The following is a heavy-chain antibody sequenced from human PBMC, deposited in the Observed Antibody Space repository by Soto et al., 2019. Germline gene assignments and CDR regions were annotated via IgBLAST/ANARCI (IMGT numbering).Heavy chain of an antibody. Sequence: EVQLLESGGGLVQPGGSLRLSCAASGFTFSSYAMSWVRQAPGKGLEWVSAISGSGGSTYYADSVKGRFTISRDNSKNTLYRQMNSLRTEDTAVYYCAKRSVPGCGELLPNDYWGQGTLVTVSS. D-gene: IGHD3-10*01. CDR2: ISGSGGST. CDR1: GFTFSSYA. J-gene: IGHJ4*02. CDR3: AKRSVPGCGELLPNDY. V-gene: IGHV3-23*01.